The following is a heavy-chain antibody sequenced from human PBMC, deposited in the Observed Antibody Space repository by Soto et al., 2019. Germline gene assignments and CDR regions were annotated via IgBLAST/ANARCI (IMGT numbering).Heavy chain of an antibody. J-gene: IGHJ4*02. CDR1: GFTFSSYG. CDR3: ANLAVLPY. CDR2: ISYDGSNK. Sequence: QVQLVESGGGVVQPGRSLRLSCAASGFTFSSYGMHWVRQAPGKGLEWVAVISYDGSNKYYADSVKGRFTISRDNSKNTLYLQMNSLRAEDTAVYYCANLAVLPYWGQGTLVTVSS. V-gene: IGHV3-30*18. D-gene: IGHD2-15*01.